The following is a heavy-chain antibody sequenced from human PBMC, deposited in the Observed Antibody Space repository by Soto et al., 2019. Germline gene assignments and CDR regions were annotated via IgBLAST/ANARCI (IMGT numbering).Heavy chain of an antibody. J-gene: IGHJ6*02. CDR2: ISGSGGST. D-gene: IGHD6-19*01. CDR1: GFTFSSYA. Sequence: PGGSLRLSCAASGFTFSSYAMSWVRQAPGKGLEWVSAISGSGGSTYYADSVKGRFTISRDNSKNTLYLQMNSLRAEDTAVYYCAKIAGQWLVPLSYGMDFWGPGTTVTVSS. CDR3: AKIAGQWLVPLSYGMDF. V-gene: IGHV3-23*01.